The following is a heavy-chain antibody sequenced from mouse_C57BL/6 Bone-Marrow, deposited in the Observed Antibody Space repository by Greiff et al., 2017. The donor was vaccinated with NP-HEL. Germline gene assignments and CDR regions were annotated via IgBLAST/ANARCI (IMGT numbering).Heavy chain of an antibody. CDR3: ARLPWFAY. Sequence: VQLQQSGAELVRPGTSVKMSCKASGYTFTNYGIGWAKQRPGHGLEWIGDIYPGGGYTNYNEKFKGKATLTADKSSSTAYMQFSSLTSEDSAIYYCARLPWFAYWGQGTLVTVSA. CDR2: IYPGGGYT. J-gene: IGHJ3*01. CDR1: GYTFTNYG. V-gene: IGHV1-63*01.